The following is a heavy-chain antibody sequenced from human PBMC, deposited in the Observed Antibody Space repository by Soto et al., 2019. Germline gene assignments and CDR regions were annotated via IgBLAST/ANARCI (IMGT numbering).Heavy chain of an antibody. J-gene: IGHJ6*02. Sequence: GGSLRLSCSASGFTFSGYSLHWVRQAPGKGLEYVSAINSNGGSTYYADSVKGRFTISRDNAKNSLYLQMNSLRAEDTAVYYCARGGSLLPYYGMDVWGQGTTVTVSS. CDR3: ARGGSLLPYYGMDV. D-gene: IGHD3-22*01. V-gene: IGHV3-64*04. CDR1: GFTFSGYS. CDR2: INSNGGST.